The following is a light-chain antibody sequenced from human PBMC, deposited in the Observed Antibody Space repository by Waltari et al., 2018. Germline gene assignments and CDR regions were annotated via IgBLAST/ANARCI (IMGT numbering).Light chain of an antibody. CDR1: QSISIY. CDR3: QQGYSIPVT. V-gene: IGKV1-39*01. CDR2: AAS. J-gene: IGKJ2*01. Sequence: DVQMPQSPSFLSAAVGDSVTITCRTRQSISIYLNCYQQRPLQAPKVLFYAASSLQSAVPSRFSGSGSGKDFTLTISSLQPEDFAPYYCQQGYSIPVTFGQGTKLEI.